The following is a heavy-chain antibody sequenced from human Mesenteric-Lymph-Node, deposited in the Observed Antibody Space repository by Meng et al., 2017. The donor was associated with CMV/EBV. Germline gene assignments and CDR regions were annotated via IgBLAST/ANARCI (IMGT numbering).Heavy chain of an antibody. D-gene: IGHD4-11*01. J-gene: IGHJ5*02. Sequence: SVKVSCKSSGGTFNSYSINWVRQAPGLGLEWMGGIIPVLGSATFAQRFQARVTITADKSTSTVYRELSGLTSDYTAVYYCARDISMTTIGRCCWFDPWGQGTLVTVSS. CDR2: IIPVLGSA. V-gene: IGHV1-69*10. CDR3: ARDISMTTIGRCCWFDP. CDR1: GGTFNSYS.